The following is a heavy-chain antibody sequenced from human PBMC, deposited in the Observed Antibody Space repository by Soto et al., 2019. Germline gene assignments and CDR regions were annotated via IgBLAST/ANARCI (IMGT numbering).Heavy chain of an antibody. D-gene: IGHD3-10*01. Sequence: LRLSCAASGFTFSSYGMHWVRQAPGKGLEWVAVISYDGSNKYYADSVKGRFTISRDNSKNTLYLQMNSLRAEDTAVYYCAKVFYPGSYDDFDIWGQGTMVTVSS. CDR3: AKVFYPGSYDDFDI. V-gene: IGHV3-30*18. CDR1: GFTFSSYG. J-gene: IGHJ3*02. CDR2: ISYDGSNK.